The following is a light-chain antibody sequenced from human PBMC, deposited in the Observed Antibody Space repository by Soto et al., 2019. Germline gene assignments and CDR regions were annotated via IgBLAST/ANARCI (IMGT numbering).Light chain of an antibody. J-gene: IGLJ1*01. V-gene: IGLV1-40*01. CDR1: SSNIGAGYD. CDR2: GNT. CDR3: QSYDSSLTALYV. Sequence: QAVVTQPPSVSGAPGQRVTISCTGSSSNIGAGYDVQWYQQLPGTAPKPLMYGNTNRPSGVPDRFSGSKSGTSASLAITGLQAEDEADYYCQSYDSSLTALYVFGTGTQLTVL.